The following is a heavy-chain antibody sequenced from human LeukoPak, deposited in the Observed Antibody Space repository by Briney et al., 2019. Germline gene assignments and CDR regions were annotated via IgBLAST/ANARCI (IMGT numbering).Heavy chain of an antibody. CDR1: GFTFSSYG. CDR3: ARDKRHYYDSTGYNYMDV. D-gene: IGHD3-22*01. Sequence: TGGSLRLSCAASGFTFSSYGMSWVRQSPGKGLEWIGSIYHSGSTYYNPSLKSRVTTSVDTSKNQFSLNLSSVTAADTAVYYCARDKRHYYDSTGYNYMDVWGKGTTVTVSS. V-gene: IGHV4-38-2*02. J-gene: IGHJ6*03. CDR2: IYHSGST.